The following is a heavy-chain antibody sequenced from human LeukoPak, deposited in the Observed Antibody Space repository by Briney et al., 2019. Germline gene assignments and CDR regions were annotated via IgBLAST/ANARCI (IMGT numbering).Heavy chain of an antibody. CDR2: IIPIFGTA. CDR3: ARLSSGYLYDYGMDV. V-gene: IGHV1-69*13. D-gene: IGHD3-22*01. J-gene: IGHJ6*02. Sequence: SVKVSCKASGGTFSSYAISWVRQVPGQGLEWMGGIIPIFGTANYAQKFQGRVTITADESTSTAYMELSSLRSEDTAVYYCARLSSGYLYDYGMDVWGQGTTVTVSS. CDR1: GGTFSSYA.